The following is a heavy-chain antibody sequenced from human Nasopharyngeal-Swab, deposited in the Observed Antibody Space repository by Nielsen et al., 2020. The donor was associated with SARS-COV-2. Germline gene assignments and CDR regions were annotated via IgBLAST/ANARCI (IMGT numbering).Heavy chain of an antibody. J-gene: IGHJ4*02. Sequence: SETLSLTCTVSGGSISSYYWGWIRQPPGKGLEWIGSIYYSGSTYYNPSLKSRVTISVDTSKNQFSLKLSSVTAADTAVYYCARVYGSGSYYNFPFDYWGQGTLVTVSS. CDR1: GGSISSYY. CDR3: ARVYGSGSYYNFPFDY. CDR2: IYYSGST. D-gene: IGHD3-10*01. V-gene: IGHV4-39*01.